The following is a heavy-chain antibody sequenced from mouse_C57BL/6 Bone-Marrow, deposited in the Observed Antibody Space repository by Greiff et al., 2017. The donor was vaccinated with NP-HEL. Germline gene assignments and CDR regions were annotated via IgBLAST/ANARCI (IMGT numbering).Heavy chain of an antibody. J-gene: IGHJ3*01. V-gene: IGHV14-4*01. D-gene: IGHD1-1*01. CDR1: GFNIKDDY. CDR2: IDPENGDT. CDR3: TSTVVAPFAY. Sequence: EVMLVESGAELVRPGASVKLSCTASGFNIKDDYMHWVKQRPEQGLEWIGWIDPENGDTEYASKFQGKATITADTSSNTAYLQLSSLTSEDTAVYYCTSTVVAPFAYWGQGTLVTVSA.